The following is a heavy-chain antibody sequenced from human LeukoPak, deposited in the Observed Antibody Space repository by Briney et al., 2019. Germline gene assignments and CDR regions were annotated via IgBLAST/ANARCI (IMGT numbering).Heavy chain of an antibody. CDR1: GGSISSGSYY. CDR2: IYTSGTT. V-gene: IGHV4-61*02. Sequence: PSQTLSLTCTVSGGSISSGSYYWSWIRQPAGKGLEWIGRIYTSGTTNYNPSLKSRVTISVGTSKNQFSLKLSSVTAADTAVYYCARELTGDDAFDIRGQGTMVTVSS. CDR3: ARELTGDDAFDI. D-gene: IGHD1-20*01. J-gene: IGHJ3*02.